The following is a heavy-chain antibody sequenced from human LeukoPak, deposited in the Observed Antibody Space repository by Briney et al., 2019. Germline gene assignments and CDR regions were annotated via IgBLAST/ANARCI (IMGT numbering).Heavy chain of an antibody. Sequence: TSETLSLTCAVSGGSISSSNWWSWVRQPPGKGLEWIGEIYHSGSTNYNPSLKSRVTVSVDTSNNQFSLKLSSVTAADTAVYYCAREERGGAYIRYWGQGTLVTVSS. CDR3: AREERGGAYIRY. D-gene: IGHD3-10*02. J-gene: IGHJ4*02. CDR1: GGSISSSNW. CDR2: IYHSGST. V-gene: IGHV4-4*02.